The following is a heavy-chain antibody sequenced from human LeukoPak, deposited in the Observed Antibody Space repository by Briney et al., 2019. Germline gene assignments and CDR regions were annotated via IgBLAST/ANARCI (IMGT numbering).Heavy chain of an antibody. V-gene: IGHV3-23*01. D-gene: IGHD6-13*01. J-gene: IGHJ4*02. Sequence: GGSLRLSCAASGFSFKLSAMSWVSQAPGKGLEWVALISGSGSRGSGISGGNTYYADSVKGRFTISRDDSQNTVYLQMNGLRVEDTATYFCAKGRCGDSSCWYFDSWAKGTRVTVSS. CDR2: ISGSGSRGSGISGGNT. CDR1: GFSFKLSA. CDR3: AKGRCGDSSCWYFDS.